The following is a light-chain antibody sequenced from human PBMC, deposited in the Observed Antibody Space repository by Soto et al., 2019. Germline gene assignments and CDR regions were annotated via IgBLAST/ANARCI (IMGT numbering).Light chain of an antibody. Sequence: EIVLTQSPATLSVSPGERATLSCRASQSVSTTLAWYQHKPGQAPRLLIYGASTRATGIPARFSGRGSGTEFTLTISSLQSEDFAVYYCQQYNNWPPFTFGPGTKVDIK. J-gene: IGKJ3*01. CDR2: GAS. CDR1: QSVSTT. V-gene: IGKV3-15*01. CDR3: QQYNNWPPFT.